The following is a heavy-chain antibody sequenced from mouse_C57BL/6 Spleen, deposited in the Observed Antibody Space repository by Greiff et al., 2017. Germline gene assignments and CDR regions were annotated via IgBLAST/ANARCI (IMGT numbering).Heavy chain of an antibody. CDR3: ARGGTTEKDFGY. V-gene: IGHV1-81*01. D-gene: IGHD1-1*01. Sequence: VQLQQSGAELARPGASVTLSCKASGYTFTSYGISWVKQRTGQGLEWIGEIYPRSGNTYYNEKFKGKATLTADKSSSTAYMELRSLTSEDSAVYYWARGGTTEKDFGYWGQGTTLTVSS. J-gene: IGHJ2*01. CDR2: IYPRSGNT. CDR1: GYTFTSYG.